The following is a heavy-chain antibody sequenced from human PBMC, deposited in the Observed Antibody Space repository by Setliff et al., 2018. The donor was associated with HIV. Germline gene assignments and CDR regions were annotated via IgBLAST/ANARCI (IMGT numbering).Heavy chain of an antibody. J-gene: IGHJ4*02. CDR3: ARDSFLSAAAGTLPLDN. CDR2: IYPSGSP. D-gene: IGHD6-13*01. V-gene: IGHV4-4*07. Sequence: SETLSLTCTVSGASISSHYWSWIRQPAGKGLEWIGRIYPSGSPNYKPSLKSRLTMSVDTSKNQISLGLSSVTAADTAVYYCARDSFLSAAAGTLPLDNWGQGTLVTVSS. CDR1: GASISSHY.